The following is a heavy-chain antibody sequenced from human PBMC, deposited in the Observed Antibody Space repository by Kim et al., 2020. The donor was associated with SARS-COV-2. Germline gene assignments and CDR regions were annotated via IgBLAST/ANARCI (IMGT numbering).Heavy chain of an antibody. Sequence: SETLSLTCTVSGGSISSGGYYWSWIRQHPGKGLEWIGYIYYSGSTYYNPSLKSRVTISVDTSKNQFSLKLSSVTAADTAVYYCARGDYYGSGSNFDYWGQGTLVTVSS. CDR2: IYYSGST. CDR3: ARGDYYGSGSNFDY. CDR1: GGSISSGGYY. V-gene: IGHV4-31*03. J-gene: IGHJ4*02. D-gene: IGHD3-10*01.